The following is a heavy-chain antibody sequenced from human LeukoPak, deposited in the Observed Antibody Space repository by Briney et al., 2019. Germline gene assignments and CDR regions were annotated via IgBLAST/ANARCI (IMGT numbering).Heavy chain of an antibody. J-gene: IGHJ6*03. CDR3: ARDRPPRIAARLHYYYYYMDV. CDR2: IIPILGTA. Sequence: SVKVSCKASGGTFSSYAISWVRQAPGQGLEWMGGIIPILGTANYAQKFQGRVAITTDESTSTAYMELSSLRSEDTAVYYCARDRPPRIAARLHYYYYYMDVWGKGTTVTVSS. V-gene: IGHV1-69*05. D-gene: IGHD6-6*01. CDR1: GGTFSSYA.